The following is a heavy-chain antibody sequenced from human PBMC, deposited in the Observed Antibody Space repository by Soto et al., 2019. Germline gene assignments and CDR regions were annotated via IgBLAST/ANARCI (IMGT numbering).Heavy chain of an antibody. Sequence: SDTLSLTCTVSGGSIGIYYWSWIWQRPGKGLEWIGYIYYSGSTNYNPSLKSRVTISVDTSKNQFSLKLSSVTAAATAVYYCARESPRIAAPGYYYYYMDVWGKGTTVTVSS. J-gene: IGHJ6*03. CDR2: IYYSGST. CDR3: ARESPRIAAPGYYYYYMDV. V-gene: IGHV4-59*01. D-gene: IGHD6-13*01. CDR1: GGSIGIYY.